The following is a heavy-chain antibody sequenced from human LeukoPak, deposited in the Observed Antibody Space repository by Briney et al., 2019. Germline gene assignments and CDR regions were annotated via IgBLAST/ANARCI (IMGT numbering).Heavy chain of an antibody. D-gene: IGHD3-22*01. CDR3: ARESYYDSSGFDDAFDI. CDR1: GFTFSSYA. Sequence: GGSLRLSCAASGFTFSSYAMHWVRQAPGKGLEYVSAISSNGGSTYYANSVKGRFTISRDNSKNTLYLQMGSLRAEDMAVYYCARESYYDSSGFDDAFDIWGQGTMVTVSP. J-gene: IGHJ3*02. CDR2: ISSNGGST. V-gene: IGHV3-64*01.